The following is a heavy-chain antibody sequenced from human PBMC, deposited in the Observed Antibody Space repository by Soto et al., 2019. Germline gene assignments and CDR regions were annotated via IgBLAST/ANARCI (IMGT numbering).Heavy chain of an antibody. V-gene: IGHV1-18*01. CDR2: ISAYNGNT. CDR3: ARDRSVVVPAASWFDP. CDR1: GYTFTSYG. J-gene: IGHJ5*02. Sequence: ASVKVSCKASGYTFTSYGISWVRQAPGQGLEWMGWISAYNGNTNYAQKLQGRVTMTTDTSTSTAYMELRSLRSDDTAVYYCARDRSVVVPAASWFDPWGQGTLVTVS. D-gene: IGHD2-2*01.